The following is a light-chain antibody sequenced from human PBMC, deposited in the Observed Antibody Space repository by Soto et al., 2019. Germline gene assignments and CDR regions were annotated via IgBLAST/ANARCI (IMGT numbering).Light chain of an antibody. V-gene: IGKV3-20*01. CDR1: QSVSSSY. CDR2: GAS. Sequence: DIVLTQSPGTLSLSPGERATLSCRARQSVSSSYLAWYQQKPGQAPRLLIYGASIRATDIPDRFSGSGSETDFTLTISRLEPEDSAVYYCQQYGSSPWTFGQGTKMEIK. J-gene: IGKJ1*01. CDR3: QQYGSSPWT.